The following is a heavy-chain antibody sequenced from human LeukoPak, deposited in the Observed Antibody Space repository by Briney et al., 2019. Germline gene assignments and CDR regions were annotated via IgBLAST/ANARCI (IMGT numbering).Heavy chain of an antibody. CDR3: ARDRLSSGWYDYYYGMDV. D-gene: IGHD6-19*01. J-gene: IGHJ6*02. V-gene: IGHV1-69*01. Sequence: SVKVSCKASGGTFSSYAISWVRQAPGQGLEWMGGIIPIFGTANYAQKFQGRVTITADESTSTAYMELSSLRSEDTAVYYCARDRLSSGWYDYYYGMDVWGQGTTVTVSS. CDR2: IIPIFGTA. CDR1: GGTFSSYA.